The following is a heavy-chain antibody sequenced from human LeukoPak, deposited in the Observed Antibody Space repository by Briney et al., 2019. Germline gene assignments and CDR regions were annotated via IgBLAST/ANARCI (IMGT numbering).Heavy chain of an antibody. Sequence: RGSLRLSRAASVFTVSRYLLSWMRQAPRKGLAGASVIYSGDSTYYAHSVKRRFTMSRVNSKNTLYSQMNRLPAEPTAQDYHAGARQVRDRAMVFYYYYFMAVWGKGTTVTISS. J-gene: IGHJ6*03. V-gene: IGHV3-66*01. CDR1: VFTVSRYL. D-gene: IGHD5-18*01. CDR3: AGARQVRDRAMVFYYYYFMAV. CDR2: IYSGDST.